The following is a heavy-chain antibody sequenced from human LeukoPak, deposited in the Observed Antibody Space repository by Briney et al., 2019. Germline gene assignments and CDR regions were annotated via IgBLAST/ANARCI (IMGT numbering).Heavy chain of an antibody. D-gene: IGHD2-2*01. CDR1: GGTFSSYA. V-gene: IGHV1-69*06. Sequence: GASVKVSCKASGGTFSSYAISWVRQAPGQGLEWMGGIIPIFGTANYAQKFQGRVTITADKSTSTAYMELSSLRSEDTAVYYCASDRRSRYCSSTRCYLGCFDPWGQGTLVTVSS. J-gene: IGHJ5*02. CDR3: ASDRRSRYCSSTRCYLGCFDP. CDR2: IIPIFGTA.